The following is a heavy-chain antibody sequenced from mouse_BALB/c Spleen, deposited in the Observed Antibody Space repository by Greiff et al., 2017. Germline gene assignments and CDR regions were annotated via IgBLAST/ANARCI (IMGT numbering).Heavy chain of an antibody. Sequence: QVQLKQSGAELVRPGASVTLSCKASGYTFTDYEMHWVKQTPVHGLEWIGAIDPETGGTAYNQKFKGKATLTADKSSSTAYMELRSLTSEDSAVYYCTREGYYAMDYWGQGTSVTVSS. J-gene: IGHJ4*01. CDR2: IDPETGGT. CDR3: TREGYYAMDY. V-gene: IGHV1-15*01. CDR1: GYTFTDYE.